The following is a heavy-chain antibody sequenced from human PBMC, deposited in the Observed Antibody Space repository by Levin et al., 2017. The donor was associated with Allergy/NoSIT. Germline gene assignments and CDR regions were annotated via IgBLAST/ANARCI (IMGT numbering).Heavy chain of an antibody. D-gene: IGHD3-9*01. CDR1: GFTFSSYG. Sequence: GGSLRLSCAASGFTFSSYGMHWVRQAPGKGLEWVAVIWYDGSNKYYADSVKGRFTISRDNSKNTLYLQMNSLRAEDTAVYYCARARDILTGYYKGDAFDIWGQGTMVTVSS. CDR2: IWYDGSNK. CDR3: ARARDILTGYYKGDAFDI. J-gene: IGHJ3*02. V-gene: IGHV3-33*01.